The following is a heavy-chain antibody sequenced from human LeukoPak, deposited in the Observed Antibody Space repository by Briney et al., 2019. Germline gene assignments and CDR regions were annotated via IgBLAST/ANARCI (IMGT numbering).Heavy chain of an antibody. D-gene: IGHD4-17*01. CDR2: ISRSGADT. CDR1: GFTFSSFA. Sequence: TGGSLRLSCAASGFTFSSFAISWVRQPPGKGLEWVSAISRSGADTYYADSVKGRFTISRDNSRNTLYLQMDSLRAEDTAAYFCVRETTVTSADAFDFWGQGTMVTVSS. J-gene: IGHJ3*01. CDR3: VRETTVTSADAFDF. V-gene: IGHV3-23*01.